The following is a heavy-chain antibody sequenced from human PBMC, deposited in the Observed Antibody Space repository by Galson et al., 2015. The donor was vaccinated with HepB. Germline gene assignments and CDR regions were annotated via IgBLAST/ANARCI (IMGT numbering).Heavy chain of an antibody. D-gene: IGHD6-19*01. Sequence: SLRLSCAVSGFTFSSYGMHWVRQAPGKGLEWVAVISYDGSNKYYADSVKGRFTISRDNSNNTLYLQMNSLRTEDTAVYYCAKDLAPVAGGAFDYWGQGTLVTVSS. J-gene: IGHJ4*02. CDR3: AKDLAPVAGGAFDY. CDR2: ISYDGSNK. V-gene: IGHV3-30*18. CDR1: GFTFSSYG.